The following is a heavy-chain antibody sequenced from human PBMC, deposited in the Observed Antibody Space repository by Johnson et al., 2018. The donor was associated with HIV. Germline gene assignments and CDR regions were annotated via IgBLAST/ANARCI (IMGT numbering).Heavy chain of an antibody. V-gene: IGHV3-11*04. CDR1: GFVFSDSH. CDR3: ARGGTYNWSPDRIGNAFDI. CDR2: ISSGGSSI. J-gene: IGHJ3*02. D-gene: IGHD1-20*01. Sequence: QVQLVESGGDLVKPGGSLRVSCLASGFVFSDSHMSWIRQAPGKGLEWISSISSGGSSIYYADTVRGRFTISRDNAKKSLFLQLSRLRAGDTGVYCCARGGTYNWSPDRIGNAFDIWGQGTTVTVSS.